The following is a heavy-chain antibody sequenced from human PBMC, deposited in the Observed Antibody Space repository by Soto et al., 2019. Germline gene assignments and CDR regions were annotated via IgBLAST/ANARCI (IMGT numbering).Heavy chain of an antibody. D-gene: IGHD3-9*01. J-gene: IGHJ5*02. Sequence: QVQLVQSGAEVRRTGSSVKVSCKASGGSFSYYAFGWVRQGPGQGLEWMGGIIPLFGTTKYAQTFQGRVTITADESTKIVYMELSSLRSEDTAVYYCARSGEAYYDVLTGYYKGSWFDPWGQGTLVTVSS. CDR1: GGSFSYYA. CDR2: IIPLFGTT. CDR3: ARSGEAYYDVLTGYYKGSWFDP. V-gene: IGHV1-69*01.